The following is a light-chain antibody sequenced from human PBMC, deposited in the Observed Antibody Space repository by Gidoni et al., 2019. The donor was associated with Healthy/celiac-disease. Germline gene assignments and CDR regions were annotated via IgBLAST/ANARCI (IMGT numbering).Light chain of an antibody. V-gene: IGKV3-11*01. J-gene: IGKJ4*01. CDR2: DAS. CDR1: QSVSSY. CDR3: KQRSNWLT. Sequence: EIFFTQSPATLSLSPGERATLSCRASQSVSSYLAWYQQKPGQAPRLLIYDASNRATGIPARFSGSGSGTDFTLTISSLEPEDFAVYYCKQRSNWLTFGGGTKVEIK.